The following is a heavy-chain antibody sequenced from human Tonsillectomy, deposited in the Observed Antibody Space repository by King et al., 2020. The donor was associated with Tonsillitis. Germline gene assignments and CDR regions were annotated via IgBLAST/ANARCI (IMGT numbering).Heavy chain of an antibody. J-gene: IGHJ5*02. D-gene: IGHD3-3*01. CDR3: ARXXXXXXXXAIXXSNXXXP. CDR1: GYTFTNYA. Sequence: VQLVESGSELKKPGASVKVSCKASGYTFTNYAMNWVRQAPGQGLEWMGWINTSTGNPTYAQGFTGRFVFSLDTSVSTAYLQISSLKAEDTAVYYCARXXXXXXXXAIXXSNXXXPWXXXTLVTV. V-gene: IGHV7-4-1*02. CDR2: INTSTGNP.